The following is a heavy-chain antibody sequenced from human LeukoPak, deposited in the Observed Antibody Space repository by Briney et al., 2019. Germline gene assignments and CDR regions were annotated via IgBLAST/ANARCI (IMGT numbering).Heavy chain of an antibody. V-gene: IGHV3-23*01. CDR3: AKDTYSSSPYYFDY. Sequence: GGSLRLSCAASGFTFSSYAMSWVRQAPGKGLEWVSTISGSDPSTYYADSVKGRFTISRDNSKNTLFLQMNSLRAEDTAVYYCAKDTYSSSPYYFDYWGQGTLVTVSS. CDR1: GFTFSSYA. CDR2: ISGSDPST. D-gene: IGHD6-6*01. J-gene: IGHJ4*02.